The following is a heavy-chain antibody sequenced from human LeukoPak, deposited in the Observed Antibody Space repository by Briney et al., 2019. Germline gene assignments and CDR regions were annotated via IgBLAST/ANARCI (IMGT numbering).Heavy chain of an antibody. Sequence: SETLSLTCTISGVSISSSGYYWAWIRQPPGKGLEWIGTIFYSGNTDYNPSLKSRVTISVDTSKNQFSLKLSSVTAADTAVYYCARDDSSGYRHFDYWGQGTLVTVSS. J-gene: IGHJ4*02. D-gene: IGHD3-22*01. V-gene: IGHV4-39*07. CDR2: IFYSGNT. CDR1: GVSISSSGYY. CDR3: ARDDSSGYRHFDY.